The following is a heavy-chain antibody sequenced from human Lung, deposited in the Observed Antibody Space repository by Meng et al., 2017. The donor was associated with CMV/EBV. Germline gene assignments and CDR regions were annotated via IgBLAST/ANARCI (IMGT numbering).Heavy chain of an antibody. CDR1: GSSIISSSYY. D-gene: IGHD2/OR15-2a*01. CDR2: IYYSGTT. CDR3: ARDLGGNFYFFGY. Sequence: CIVPGSSIISSSYYWGWIRQPPGKGLEWIGSIYYSGTTYYNPSLKSRITISVDTSKNQFSLKLSSVTAADTAVYYCARDLGGNFYFFGYWGQGTXVTVSS. V-gene: IGHV4-39*07. J-gene: IGHJ4*02.